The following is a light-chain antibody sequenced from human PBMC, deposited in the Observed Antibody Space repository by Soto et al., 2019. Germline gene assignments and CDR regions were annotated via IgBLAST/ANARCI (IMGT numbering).Light chain of an antibody. J-gene: IGLJ2*01. V-gene: IGLV1-40*01. CDR2: GNS. Sequence: QSVLTQPPSVSGAPGQRVTISCTGSSSNIGAGYDVHWYQQLPGTAPKLLIYGNSNRPSGVPDRFSGSKSGTSASLAITGLQAWDAAVYYHQSYDSSLSGSVFGGGTKLTVL. CDR1: SSNIGAGYD. CDR3: QSYDSSLSGSV.